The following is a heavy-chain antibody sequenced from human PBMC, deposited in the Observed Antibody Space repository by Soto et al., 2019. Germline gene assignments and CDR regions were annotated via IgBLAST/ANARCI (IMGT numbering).Heavy chain of an antibody. Sequence: QITLKESGATRVKPTQTLTLTCTCSGLSLSTTGVGVGWIRQPPGKALEWLALIYWDDDKRYSPSLKSRLTNTKDTSKNQVVRTMTNMDPVDTATYYCVQSRCGGDCLQSYSSHSYYGLDVWGQGTTVTVSS. D-gene: IGHD2-21*02. CDR1: GLSLSTTGVG. CDR2: IYWDDDK. J-gene: IGHJ6*02. V-gene: IGHV2-5*02. CDR3: VQSRCGGDCLQSYSSHSYYGLDV.